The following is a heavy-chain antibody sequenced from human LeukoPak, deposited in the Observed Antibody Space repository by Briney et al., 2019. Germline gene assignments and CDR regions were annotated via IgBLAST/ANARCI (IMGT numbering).Heavy chain of an antibody. CDR3: AKAFTYYYDTSGYYHFDY. Sequence: PGGSLRLSCEASGFTFSSYATSWVRQAPGKGLEWVSAISGSGGSTYYADSVKGRFTISRDNSKNTLFLQMNSLRAEDTAVYYCAKAFTYYYDTSGYYHFDYWGQGTLVTVSS. CDR1: GFTFSSYA. V-gene: IGHV3-23*01. D-gene: IGHD3-22*01. CDR2: ISGSGGST. J-gene: IGHJ4*02.